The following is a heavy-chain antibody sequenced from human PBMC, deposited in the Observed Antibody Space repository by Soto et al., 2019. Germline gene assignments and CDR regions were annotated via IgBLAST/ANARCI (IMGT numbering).Heavy chain of an antibody. D-gene: IGHD4-17*01. CDR3: ASCYGDYEFPCEY. J-gene: IGHJ4*02. CDR2: ISSTSNIA. V-gene: IGHV3-48*02. CDR1: GFTFTDYS. Sequence: EVQLVESGGGLVQPGGSLRLSCEGSGFTFTDYSMLWVRQAPGKGLEWVSYISSTSNIAFYVDSVEGRFTTSRDNAKNSLYLQINSLRDEDTAVYYCASCYGDYEFPCEYWGQGTLVTVSS.